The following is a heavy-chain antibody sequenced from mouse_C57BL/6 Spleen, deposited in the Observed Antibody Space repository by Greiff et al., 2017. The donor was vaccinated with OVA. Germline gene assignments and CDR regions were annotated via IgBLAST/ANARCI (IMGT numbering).Heavy chain of an antibody. D-gene: IGHD4-1*01. V-gene: IGHV1-69*01. CDR1: GYTFTSYW. J-gene: IGHJ3*01. CDR2: IDPSDSYP. Sequence: VQLQQPGAELVMPGASVKLSCKASGYTFTSYWMHWVKQRPGQGLEWIGEIDPSDSYPNYNQKFKGKSTLTVDKSSSTAYMQLSSLTSEDSAVYYCASNWESFAWFAYWGQGTLVTVSA. CDR3: ASNWESFAWFAY.